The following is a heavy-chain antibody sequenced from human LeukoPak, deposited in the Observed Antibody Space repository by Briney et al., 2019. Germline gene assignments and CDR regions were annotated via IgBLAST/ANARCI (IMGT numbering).Heavy chain of an antibody. V-gene: IGHV3-33*01. CDR1: GFTFSSYG. CDR2: IWYDGSNK. D-gene: IGHD4-17*01. Sequence: QAGGSLRLSCAASGFTFSSYGMHWVRQAPGKGLEWVAVIWYDGSNKYYADSVKGRFTISRDNSKNTLYLQMNSLRAEDTAVYYCARERSDYGAFDIWGQGTMVTVSS. CDR3: ARERSDYGAFDI. J-gene: IGHJ3*02.